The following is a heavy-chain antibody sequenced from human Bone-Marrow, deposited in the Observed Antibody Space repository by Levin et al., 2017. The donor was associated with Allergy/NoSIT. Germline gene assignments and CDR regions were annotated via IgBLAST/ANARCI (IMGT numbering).Heavy chain of an antibody. CDR3: ARFWNYFDH. CDR1: GAPIPTAGFY. CDR2: VFYSGNT. D-gene: IGHD1-1*01. V-gene: IGHV4-31*03. Sequence: SQTLSLTCPVSGAPIPTAGFYWTWIRQRPGKGLEWIGYVFYSGNTYYNPSLESRLSISLDTSKNQFSLNLRSVTAADTAVYYCARFWNYFDHWGQGTLVTVSS. J-gene: IGHJ4*02.